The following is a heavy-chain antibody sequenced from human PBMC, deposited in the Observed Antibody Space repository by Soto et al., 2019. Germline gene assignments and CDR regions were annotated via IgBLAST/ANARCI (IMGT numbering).Heavy chain of an antibody. CDR2: IYYSGST. D-gene: IGHD3-10*01. J-gene: IGHJ6*03. CDR1: GGSISSSSYY. Sequence: QLQLQESGPGLVKPSETLSLTCTVSGGSISSSSYYWGWIRQPPGKGLEWIGSIYYSGSTYYNPSLKSRVTISVDTSKNQFPLKLSSVTAADTAVYYCAGHYGYYYYMDVWGKGTTVTVSS. CDR3: AGHYGYYYYMDV. V-gene: IGHV4-39*01.